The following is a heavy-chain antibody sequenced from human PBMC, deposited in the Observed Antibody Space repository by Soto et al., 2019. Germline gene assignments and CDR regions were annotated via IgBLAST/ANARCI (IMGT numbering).Heavy chain of an antibody. D-gene: IGHD2-2*02. CDR1: GFTFNDHT. Sequence: PGGSLRLSCAGSGFTFNDHTMHWVRQVPGRGLEWVSLITWDGGSTFYADSVKGRFTISRDNSKNFVYLQMNSLRTDDTTFYYCAKEKYRTFDYWGQGALVTVSS. V-gene: IGHV3-43*01. CDR2: ITWDGGST. CDR3: AKEKYRTFDY. J-gene: IGHJ4*02.